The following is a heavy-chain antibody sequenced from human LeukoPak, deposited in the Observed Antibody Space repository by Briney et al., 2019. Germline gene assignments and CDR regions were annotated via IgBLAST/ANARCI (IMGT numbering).Heavy chain of an antibody. J-gene: IGHJ4*02. D-gene: IGHD6-6*01. Sequence: GASVKVSCKASGYTFTGYYMHWVRQAPGQGLEWMGWINPNSGGTNYAQKFQGRVTMTRDTSISTAYMELSRLRSDDTAVYYCARDSIVFSSYSSSSGAGFDYWGQGTLVAVSS. CDR2: INPNSGGT. CDR1: GYTFTGYY. CDR3: ARDSIVFSSYSSSSGAGFDY. V-gene: IGHV1-2*02.